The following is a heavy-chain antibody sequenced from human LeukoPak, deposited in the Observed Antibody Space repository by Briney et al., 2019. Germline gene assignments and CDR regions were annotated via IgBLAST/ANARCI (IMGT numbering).Heavy chain of an antibody. D-gene: IGHD2-15*01. J-gene: IGHJ4*02. CDR2: ISWNSGSI. CDR3: AKESGGDYGDY. Sequence: GGSLRLSCAASGFTFDDYAMHWDRQAPGKGLEWVSGISWNSGSIGYADSVKGRFTISRDNAKNSLYLQMNSLRAEDTALYYCAKESGGDYGDYWGQGTLVTVSS. V-gene: IGHV3-9*01. CDR1: GFTFDDYA.